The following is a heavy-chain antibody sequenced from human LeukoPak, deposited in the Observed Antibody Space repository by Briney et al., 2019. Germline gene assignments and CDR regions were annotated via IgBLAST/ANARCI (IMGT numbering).Heavy chain of an antibody. CDR1: GFTFSSYW. CDR3: ARAPGIAAAGTDY. D-gene: IGHD6-13*01. CDR2: IKQDGSEK. J-gene: IGHJ4*02. V-gene: IGHV3-7*01. Sequence: GGSLRLSCAASGFTFSSYWMSWGLQAPGKGLEWVANIKQDGSEKYYVDSVKGRFTISRDNAKNSLYLQMNSLRAEDTAVYYCARAPGIAAAGTDYWGQGTLVTVSS.